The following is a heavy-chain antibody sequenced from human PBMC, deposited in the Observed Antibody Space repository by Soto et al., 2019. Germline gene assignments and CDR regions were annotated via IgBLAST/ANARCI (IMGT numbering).Heavy chain of an antibody. Sequence: GGSLRLSCAASGFTFSSYSMNWVRQAPGKGLEWVSYISSSSSTIYYADSVKGRFTISRDNAKNSLYLQMNSLRDEDTAVYYCARVPITMVRGVMGGYGMDVWGQGTTVTVSS. J-gene: IGHJ6*02. CDR1: GFTFSSYS. CDR2: ISSSSSTI. D-gene: IGHD3-10*01. V-gene: IGHV3-48*02. CDR3: ARVPITMVRGVMGGYGMDV.